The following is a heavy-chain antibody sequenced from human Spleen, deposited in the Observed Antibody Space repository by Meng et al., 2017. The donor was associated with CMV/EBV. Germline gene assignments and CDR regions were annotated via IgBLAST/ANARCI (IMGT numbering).Heavy chain of an antibody. V-gene: IGHV3-20*04. CDR2: IYWNGGRT. CDR1: GFTFSNSA. J-gene: IGHJ6*02. Sequence: GGSLRLSCAASGFTFSNSAMSWARQAPGKGLEWVSRIYWNGGRTSYADSVKGRFTISRDNAKNSLYLQMNSLRGEDTALYYCARDHDFWSGQSPMDVWGQGTTVTVSS. CDR3: ARDHDFWSGQSPMDV. D-gene: IGHD3-3*01.